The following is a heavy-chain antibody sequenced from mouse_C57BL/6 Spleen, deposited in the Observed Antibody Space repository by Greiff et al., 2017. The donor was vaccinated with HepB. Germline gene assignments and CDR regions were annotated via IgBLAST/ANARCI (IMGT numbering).Heavy chain of an antibody. CDR1: GYSFTGYF. V-gene: IGHV1-20*01. D-gene: IGHD1-1*01. CDR2: INPYNGDT. CDR3: ASYGSSFAY. J-gene: IGHJ3*01. Sequence: EVQLHQSGPELVKPGDSVKISCKASGYSFTGYFMNWVMQSHGKSLEWIGRINPYNGDTFYNQKFKGKATLTVDKSSSTAHMELRSLTSEDSAVYYCASYGSSFAYWGQGTLVTVSA.